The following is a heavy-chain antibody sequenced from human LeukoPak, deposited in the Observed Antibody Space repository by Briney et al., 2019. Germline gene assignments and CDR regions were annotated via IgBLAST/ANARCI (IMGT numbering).Heavy chain of an antibody. J-gene: IGHJ4*02. CDR3: ARDYRPAVGGSDYVSY. V-gene: IGHV4-39*07. D-gene: IGHD3-16*02. CDR1: GGSISSSSYY. Sequence: SETLSLTCTVSGGSISSSSYYWGWIRQPPGKGLEWIGSIYYGGTTYYNPSLKSRVTISLDMSTNQFSLKLSSVTAADTAVYCCARDYRPAVGGSDYVSYWGQGTLVTVSS. CDR2: IYYGGTT.